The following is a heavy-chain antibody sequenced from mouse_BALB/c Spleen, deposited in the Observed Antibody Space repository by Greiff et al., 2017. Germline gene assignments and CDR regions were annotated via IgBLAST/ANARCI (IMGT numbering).Heavy chain of an antibody. CDR2: ISSGGSYT. Sequence: DVKLVESGGGLVKPGGSLKLSCAASGFTFSSYAMSWVRQSPEKRLEWVAEISSGGSYTYYPDTVTGRFTISRDNAKNTLYLEMSSLRSEDTAMYYCARGSITKDFDYWGQGTTLTVSS. V-gene: IGHV5-9-4*01. J-gene: IGHJ2*01. CDR1: GFTFSSYA. CDR3: ARGSITKDFDY. D-gene: IGHD1-2*01.